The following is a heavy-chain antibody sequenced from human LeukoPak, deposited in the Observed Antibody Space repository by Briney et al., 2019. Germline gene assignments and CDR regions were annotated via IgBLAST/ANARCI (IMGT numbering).Heavy chain of an antibody. CDR2: IYYSGST. J-gene: IGHJ4*02. CDR1: GGSISSYY. V-gene: IGHV4-59*01. CDR3: ARGANYGDNLYYFDY. D-gene: IGHD4-23*01. Sequence: SETLSLTCTVSGGSISSYYWSWIRQPPRKGLERIGFIYYSGSTYYNPSLKSRVTISVDTSKNQLSLRLASVTAADTAVYYCARGANYGDNLYYFDYWGQGALVTVSS.